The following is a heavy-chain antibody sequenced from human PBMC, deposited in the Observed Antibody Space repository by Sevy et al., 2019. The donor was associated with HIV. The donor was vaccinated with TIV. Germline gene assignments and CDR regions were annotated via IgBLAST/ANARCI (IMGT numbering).Heavy chain of an antibody. J-gene: IGHJ4*02. CDR2: ITWNGDNT. CDR1: GFTFGDYG. V-gene: IGHV3-20*04. Sequence: GGSLRLSCAASGFTFGDYGMSWVRQPPGKGLEWVSSITWNGDNTGYADSVKGRFTISRDSAKNSLYLQMNSLRAEDRVFYLGGGVGDTAGLGGGGGGVNDYWGQGTLVTVSS. CDR3: GGVGDTAGLGGGGGGVNDY. D-gene: IGHD3-16*01.